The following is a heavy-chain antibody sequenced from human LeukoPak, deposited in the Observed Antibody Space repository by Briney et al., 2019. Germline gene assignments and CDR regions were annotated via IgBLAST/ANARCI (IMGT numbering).Heavy chain of an antibody. Sequence: PRGCLRVSCVTPLFTVWDYHISADRAAPGKGLGRVSYISSSGSTIYYAGSVKGRFTISRDNAKNSMYLQMNSLRAEDTAVHYCARGGYSSGWYGYWGQGTLVTVSS. CDR1: LFTVWDYH. CDR3: ARGGYSSGWYGY. V-gene: IGHV3-11*01. D-gene: IGHD6-19*01. CDR2: ISSSGSTI. J-gene: IGHJ4*02.